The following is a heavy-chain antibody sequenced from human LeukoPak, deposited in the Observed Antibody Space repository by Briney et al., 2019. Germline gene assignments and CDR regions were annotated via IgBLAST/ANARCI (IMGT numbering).Heavy chain of an antibody. CDR2: INDSEGT. J-gene: IGHJ6*03. D-gene: IGHD1-14*01. CDR1: GGSFSEYY. Sequence: PSETLSLXCGVSGGSFSEYYWSWIRQSPGKGLEWIGEINDSEGTNYNPSFKSRVTISVDTSNNQFSLNLTSVTAADTAIYYCARGSGVEGGTVFYYYFLDVWGEGTTVTVSS. CDR3: ARGSGVEGGTVFYYYFLDV. V-gene: IGHV4-34*01.